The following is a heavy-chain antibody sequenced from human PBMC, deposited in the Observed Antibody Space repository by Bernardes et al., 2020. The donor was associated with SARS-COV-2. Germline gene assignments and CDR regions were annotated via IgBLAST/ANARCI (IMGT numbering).Heavy chain of an antibody. Sequence: GGSLRLSCAASGFTFSSYAMSWVRQAPGKGLEWVSAISGSGGSTYYADSVKGRFTISRDNSKNTLYLQMNSLRAEDTAVYYCAKAPLVVIPAAIGYMDVWGKGTTVTGSS. CDR1: GFTFSSYA. V-gene: IGHV3-23*01. J-gene: IGHJ6*03. CDR3: AKAPLVVIPAAIGYMDV. CDR2: ISGSGGST. D-gene: IGHD2-2*01.